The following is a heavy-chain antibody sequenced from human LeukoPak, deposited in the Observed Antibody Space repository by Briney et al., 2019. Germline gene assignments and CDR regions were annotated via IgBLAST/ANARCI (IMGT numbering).Heavy chain of an antibody. V-gene: IGHV3-23*01. CDR1: GFTVLTNY. D-gene: IGHD5-12*01. CDR3: AKCGNSGCHLIDY. CDR2: ISGRTGGT. J-gene: IGHJ4*02. Sequence: GGSLRLSCAASGFTVLTNYMSWVRQAPGKGLEWVSAISGRTGGTYYADSVKGRFTISRDNSKSTLYLQMDSLRAEDTAVYYCAKCGNSGCHLIDYWGQGTLVTVSS.